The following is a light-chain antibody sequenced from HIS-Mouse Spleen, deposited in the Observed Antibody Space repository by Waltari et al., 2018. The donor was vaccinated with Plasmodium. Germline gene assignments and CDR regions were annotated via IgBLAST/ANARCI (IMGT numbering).Light chain of an antibody. J-gene: IGKJ2*01. V-gene: IGKV3D-7*01. CDR2: GAS. CDR1: QSVSSSY. CDR3: QQDYNLPYT. Sequence: EIVMTQSPATLSLSPGERATLSCRASQSVSSSYLYWYQQKPGQAPRLLIYGASTRATGIPARFSGSGSGTDFTLTISSLQPEDFAVYYCQQDYNLPYTFGQGTKLEIK.